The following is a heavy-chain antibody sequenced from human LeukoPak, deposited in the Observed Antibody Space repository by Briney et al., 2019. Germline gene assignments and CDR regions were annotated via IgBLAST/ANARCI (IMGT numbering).Heavy chain of an antibody. D-gene: IGHD1/OR15-1a*01. V-gene: IGHV3-23*01. J-gene: IGHJ4*02. CDR2: ISGSGGST. CDR1: GFTFSSYG. Sequence: GGSLRLSCAASGFTFSSYGMSWVRQAPGKGLEWVSAISGSGGSTYYADSVKGRFTISGDNSKNTLYLQMNSLRAEDTAVYYCATGTWLNKLFDCWGQGTLVTVSS. CDR3: ATGTWLNKLFDC.